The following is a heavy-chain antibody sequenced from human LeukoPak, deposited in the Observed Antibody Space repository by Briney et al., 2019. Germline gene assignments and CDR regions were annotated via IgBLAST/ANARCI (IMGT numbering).Heavy chain of an antibody. CDR2: IYYSGST. Sequence: SATLSLTCTASGGSVSSDSYFWTWVQQPPWRGLEWFGYIYYSGSTNYNPSLKSRVTISVDTSKNQFSLKLSSVTAADTAVYYCARDPGARRGYYFDYWGQGTLVTVHS. V-gene: IGHV4-61*01. CDR1: GGSVSSDSYF. D-gene: IGHD7-27*01. J-gene: IGHJ4*02. CDR3: ARDPGARRGYYFDY.